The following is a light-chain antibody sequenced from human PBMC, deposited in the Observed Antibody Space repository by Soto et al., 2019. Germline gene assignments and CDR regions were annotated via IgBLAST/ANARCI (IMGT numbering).Light chain of an antibody. J-gene: IGKJ1*01. V-gene: IGKV3D-15*01. Sequence: EIVLTHSPVTLSLSPGERATLSCRASQTFRNLLAWYQQKPGQPPRLLIYGASTRATGIPPRFSGSGSGTDFALTISGLQPDDFATYYCHQYNSYSWTFGQGTKVDIK. CDR3: HQYNSYSWT. CDR2: GAS. CDR1: QTFRNL.